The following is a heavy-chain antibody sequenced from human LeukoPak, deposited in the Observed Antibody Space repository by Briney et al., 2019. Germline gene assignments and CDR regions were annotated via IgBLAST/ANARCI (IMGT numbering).Heavy chain of an antibody. J-gene: IGHJ4*02. Sequence: GASVKVSYKASGYTFTGYYMHWVRQAPGQGLEWMGWINPNSGGTNYAQKFQGRVTMTRDTSISTAYMELSRLRSDDTAVYYCARGPPDYVVTARGGLGYWGQGTLVTVSS. V-gene: IGHV1-2*02. CDR2: INPNSGGT. CDR1: GYTFTGYY. D-gene: IGHD2-21*02. CDR3: ARGPPDYVVTARGGLGY.